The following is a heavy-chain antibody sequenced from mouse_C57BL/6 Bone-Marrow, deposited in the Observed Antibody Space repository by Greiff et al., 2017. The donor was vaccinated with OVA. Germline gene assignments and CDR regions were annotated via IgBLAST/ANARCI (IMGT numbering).Heavy chain of an antibody. CDR3: ARGRDYDGMDY. V-gene: IGHV1-55*01. J-gene: IGHJ4*01. CDR2: IYPGSGST. Sequence: QVQLKQPGAELVKPGASVKMSCKASGYTFTSYWITWVKQRPGQGLEWIGDIYPGSGSTNYNEKFKSKATLTVDTSSSTAYMQLSSLTSEDSAVYYCARGRDYDGMDYWGQGTSVTVSS. CDR1: GYTFTSYW. D-gene: IGHD2-4*01.